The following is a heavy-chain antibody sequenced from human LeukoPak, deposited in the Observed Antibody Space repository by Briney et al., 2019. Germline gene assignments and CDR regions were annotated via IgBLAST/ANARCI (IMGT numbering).Heavy chain of an antibody. D-gene: IGHD3-22*01. V-gene: IGHV4-4*07. CDR2: IYTSGST. J-gene: IGHJ5*02. CDR1: GGSISSYY. Sequence: SETLSLTCTVSGGSISSYYWSWIRQPAGKGLEWIGCIYTSGSTNYNPSLKSRVTMSVDTSKNQFSLKLSSVTAADTAVYYCARDWYGYYDSSGYYSNWFDPWGQGTLVTVSS. CDR3: ARDWYGYYDSSGYYSNWFDP.